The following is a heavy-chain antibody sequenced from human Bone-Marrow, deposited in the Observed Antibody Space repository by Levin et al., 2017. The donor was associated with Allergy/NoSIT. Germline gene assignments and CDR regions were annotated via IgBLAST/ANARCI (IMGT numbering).Heavy chain of an antibody. CDR2: VSYDGRT. Sequence: PSETLSLICAVSGASITTSYWTWLRQPPGKGLEWIGCVSYDGRTKYNPSLNSRVTISVDTSKSQFSLKVTSVTAADTAIYYCAKELGPTDYWGQGILVTVSS. V-gene: IGHV4-59*01. CDR1: GASITTSY. CDR3: AKELGPTDY. J-gene: IGHJ4*02. D-gene: IGHD1-26*01.